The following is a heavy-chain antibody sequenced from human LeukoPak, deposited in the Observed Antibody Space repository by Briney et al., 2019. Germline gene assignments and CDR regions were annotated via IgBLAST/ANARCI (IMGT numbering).Heavy chain of an antibody. CDR3: AMDYGGDSAAFDI. CDR1: GGSLSGYF. J-gene: IGHJ3*02. V-gene: IGHV4-34*01. D-gene: IGHD4-23*01. Sequence: SETLSLTCAVSGGSLSGYFWGWIRQPPGKGLEWIGEINDRGSTNYNPSLKSRVIISVDRSKRQFSLELRSVTAADTGVYFCAMDYGGDSAAFDIWGHGTTVTVST. CDR2: INDRGST.